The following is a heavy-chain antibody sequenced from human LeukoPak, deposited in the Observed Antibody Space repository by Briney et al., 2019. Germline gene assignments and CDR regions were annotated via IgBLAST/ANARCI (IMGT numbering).Heavy chain of an antibody. J-gene: IGHJ5*02. Sequence: GESLKISCXGSGYSFTSYWIGWVRQMPGKGLEWMGIIYPGDSDTRYSPSFQGQVTIPADKSISTAYLQWSSLKASDTAMYYCARGVSGDYLWFDPWGQGTLVTVSS. CDR1: GYSFTSYW. V-gene: IGHV5-51*01. CDR3: ARGVSGDYLWFDP. D-gene: IGHD4-17*01. CDR2: IYPGDSDT.